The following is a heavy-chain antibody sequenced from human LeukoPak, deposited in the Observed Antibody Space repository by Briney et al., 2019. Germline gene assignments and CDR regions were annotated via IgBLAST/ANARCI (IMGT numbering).Heavy chain of an antibody. CDR1: GFTFSSYA. CDR3: VRDKTTVTTFDY. D-gene: IGHD4-17*01. V-gene: IGHV3-74*01. Sequence: PGGSLRLSCSASGFTFSSYAMHWVRQAPGKGLVWVSRVNPDGSIRGYADSVKGRFTISRDIAKNTVYLQMSGLRADDTAVYYCVRDKTTVTTFDYWGQGALVTVSS. J-gene: IGHJ4*02. CDR2: VNPDGSIR.